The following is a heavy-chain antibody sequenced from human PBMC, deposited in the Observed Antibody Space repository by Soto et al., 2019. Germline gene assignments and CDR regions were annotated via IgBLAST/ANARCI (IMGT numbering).Heavy chain of an antibody. Sequence: ASVKVSCKASGYTFTGYYMHWVRQAPGQGLEWMGWINPNSGGTNYAQKFQGWVTTTRDTSISTAYMELSRLRSDDTAVYYCARGAGTHDAFDIWGQGTMVTVSS. CDR1: GYTFTGYY. J-gene: IGHJ3*02. V-gene: IGHV1-2*04. D-gene: IGHD1-1*01. CDR3: ARGAGTHDAFDI. CDR2: INPNSGGT.